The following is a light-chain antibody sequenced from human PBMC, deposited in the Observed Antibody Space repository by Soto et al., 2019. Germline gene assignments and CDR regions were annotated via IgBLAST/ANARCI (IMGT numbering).Light chain of an antibody. CDR1: SSDIGDYNY. Sequence: QSALTQPASVSGSPGQSITISCTGTSSDIGDYNYVSWYQQHPGKAPKLMVYGVSNRPSGVSNRFSGSKSGNTASLTISGLQAEDEADYYCTSYTSSSTNYVFGTGTKLTVL. V-gene: IGLV2-14*01. J-gene: IGLJ1*01. CDR2: GVS. CDR3: TSYTSSSTNYV.